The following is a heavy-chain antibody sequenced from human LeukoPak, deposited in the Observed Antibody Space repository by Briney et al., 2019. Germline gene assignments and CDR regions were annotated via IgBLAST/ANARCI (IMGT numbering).Heavy chain of an antibody. D-gene: IGHD3-10*01. J-gene: IGHJ3*02. CDR2: IYGSGDA. CDR1: GGSIGGYY. V-gene: IGHV4-4*07. Sequence: PSETLSLTCTVSGGSIGGYYWTWIRQPAGKRLECIGRIYGSGDANYNPSLKSRVTMSLGTSKTHFSLKLSSVTAADTAVYYCARVLLGASITMVRGVKPKSTSRAFDIWGQGTMVTVSS. CDR3: ARVLLGASITMVRGVKPKSTSRAFDI.